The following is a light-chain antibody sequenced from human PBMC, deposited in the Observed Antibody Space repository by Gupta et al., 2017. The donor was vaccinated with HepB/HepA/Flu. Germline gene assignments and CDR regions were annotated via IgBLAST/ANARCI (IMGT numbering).Light chain of an antibody. CDR1: SSDVGGYNY. V-gene: IGLV2-14*03. CDR3: TSSASSNTPVL. J-gene: IGLJ2*01. CDR2: DVT. Sequence: QSALTQPASVSGSPGQSITISCTGTSSDVGGYNYVSWYQQHPGKAPKLMIYDVTNRPSGVSNRFSGSKSGNTASQTISGLQTEDEADYYCTSSASSNTPVLFGGGTKLTVL.